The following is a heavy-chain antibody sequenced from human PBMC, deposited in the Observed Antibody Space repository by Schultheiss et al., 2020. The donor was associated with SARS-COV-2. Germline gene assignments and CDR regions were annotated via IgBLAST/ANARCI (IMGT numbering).Heavy chain of an antibody. CDR2: IYYSGST. D-gene: IGHD3-16*01. J-gene: IGHJ3*02. V-gene: IGHV4-59*02. CDR3: ARKTYDYVWGRRPGAAFDI. Sequence: GSLRLSCAASGFTVSSNYMSWIRQPPGKGLEWIGYIYYSGSTNYNPSLKSRVTISVDTSKNQFSLKLSSVTAADTAVYYCARKTYDYVWGRRPGAAFDIWGQGTMVTVSS. CDR1: GFTVSSNY.